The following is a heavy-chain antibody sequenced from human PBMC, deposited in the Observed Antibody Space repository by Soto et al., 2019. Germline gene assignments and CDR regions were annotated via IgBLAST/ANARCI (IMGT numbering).Heavy chain of an antibody. CDR2: IIPIFGTA. D-gene: IGHD5-12*01. V-gene: IGHV1-69*12. Sequence: QVQLVQSGAEVKKPGSSVKVSCKASGGTFSSYAISWVRQAPGQGLEWMGGIIPIFGTANYAQKFQGRVTITADESTSTAYMELNMRRSEDTALYYWAREGGYSGYPHVDYFDYWGQGTLVTVSS. CDR3: AREGGYSGYPHVDYFDY. CDR1: GGTFSSYA. J-gene: IGHJ4*02.